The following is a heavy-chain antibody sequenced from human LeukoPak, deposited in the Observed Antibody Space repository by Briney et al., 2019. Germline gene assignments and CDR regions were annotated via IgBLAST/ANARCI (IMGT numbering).Heavy chain of an antibody. CDR1: GFTFSNYP. V-gene: IGHV3-30*04. Sequence: GGSLRLSCAASGFTFSNYPMHWVRQAPGEGLQWMTIISDDGSNKYYADSVKGRFTISRDNSKKTLYLQMSSLRPEDTAVYYCARDGGGGNAYSSSSSSYGGANAFDIWGQGTMVNVSS. D-gene: IGHD2-2*01. J-gene: IGHJ3*02. CDR2: ISDDGSNK. CDR3: ARDGGGGNAYSSSSSSYGGANAFDI.